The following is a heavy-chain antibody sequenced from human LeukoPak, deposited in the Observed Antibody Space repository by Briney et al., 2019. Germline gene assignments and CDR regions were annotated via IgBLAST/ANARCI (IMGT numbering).Heavy chain of an antibody. CDR2: ISGSGGST. Sequence: GGTLRLSCAASGFTFSSYGMSWVRQAPGKGLEWVSAISGSGGSTYYADFVKGRFTISRDNAKNFLYLQMNSLRAEDTAVYYCARTYYDILTGYNPYFDYWGQGILVTVSS. CDR1: GFTFSSYG. J-gene: IGHJ4*02. D-gene: IGHD3-9*01. V-gene: IGHV3-23*01. CDR3: ARTYYDILTGYNPYFDY.